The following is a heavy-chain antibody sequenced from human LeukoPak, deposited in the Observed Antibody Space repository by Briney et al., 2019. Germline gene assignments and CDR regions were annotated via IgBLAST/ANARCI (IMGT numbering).Heavy chain of an antibody. D-gene: IGHD2-2*01. CDR3: ARGFFSIVVVPAAIDP. Sequence: GGSLRLSCAASGFTFSSYSMNWVRQAPGKGLEWVSSISSSSSYIYYADSVKGRFTISRDNAKNSLYLQMNSLRAEDTAVYYCARGFFSIVVVPAAIDPWGQGTLVTVSS. J-gene: IGHJ5*02. CDR2: ISSSSSYI. V-gene: IGHV3-21*01. CDR1: GFTFSSYS.